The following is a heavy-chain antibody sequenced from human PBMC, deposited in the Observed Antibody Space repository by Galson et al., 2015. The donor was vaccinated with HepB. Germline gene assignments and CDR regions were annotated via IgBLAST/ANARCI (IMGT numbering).Heavy chain of an antibody. Sequence: SVKVSCKASGYTFTSYGISWVRQAPGQGLEWMGWISAYNGNTNYAQKLQGRITMTTDTSTSTAYMELRSLRSDDTAVYYCARDVQVTTLSYYGMDVWGQGTTVTVSS. CDR1: GYTFTSYG. V-gene: IGHV1-18*04. CDR3: ARDVQVTTLSYYGMDV. CDR2: ISAYNGNT. D-gene: IGHD4-17*01. J-gene: IGHJ6*02.